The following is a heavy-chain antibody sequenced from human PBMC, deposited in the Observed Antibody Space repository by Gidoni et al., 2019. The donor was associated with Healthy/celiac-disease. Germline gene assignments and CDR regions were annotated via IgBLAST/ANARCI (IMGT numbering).Heavy chain of an antibody. CDR1: GGSFSGYY. CDR3: ARGLCCSPSPDY. V-gene: IGHV4-34*01. D-gene: IGHD2-15*01. CDR2: INHSGST. J-gene: IGHJ4*02. Sequence: VQLQQWGAGLLKPAEALSLTCAVYGGSFSGYYWRWIRQPPGKGLEWIGAINHSGSTNYNPSLKSRVTISVDTSTNQFSLKLISVTAADTAVYYCARGLCCSPSPDYWGQGTLVTVSS.